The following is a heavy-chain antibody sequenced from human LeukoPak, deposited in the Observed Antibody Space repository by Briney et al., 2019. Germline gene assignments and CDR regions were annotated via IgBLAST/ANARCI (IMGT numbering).Heavy chain of an antibody. CDR3: ARESLNYYDSKFDY. V-gene: IGHV1-8*01. J-gene: IGHJ4*02. Sequence: ASVKVSCKASGYTFTSYDINWVRQATGQGLEWMGWMNPNSGNTGYAQKFQGRVTMTRNTSISTAYMELRSLRSDDTAVYYCARESLNYYDSKFDYWGQGTLVTVSS. CDR2: MNPNSGNT. D-gene: IGHD3-22*01. CDR1: GYTFTSYD.